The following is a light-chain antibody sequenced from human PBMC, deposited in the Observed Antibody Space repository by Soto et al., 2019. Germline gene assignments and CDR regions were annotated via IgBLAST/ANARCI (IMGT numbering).Light chain of an antibody. J-gene: IGKJ5*01. V-gene: IGKV1-39*01. CDR3: QQSDHSPIYT. CDR1: QSIGTS. CDR2: AAS. Sequence: DIQMTQSPSSLSASVGDRFTITCRASQSIGTSLNWYQQKPGEAPKLLIYAASSLQSGVPSRFSGSGSGTDFNLTISSLQPEDFATYYCQQSDHSPIYTFGQGTRLEI.